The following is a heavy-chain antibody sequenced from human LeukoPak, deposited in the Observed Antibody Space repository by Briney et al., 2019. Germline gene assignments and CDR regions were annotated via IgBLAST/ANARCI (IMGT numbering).Heavy chain of an antibody. J-gene: IGHJ5*02. V-gene: IGHV1-2*02. Sequence: ASVKVSCKASGYTFTGYYMHWVRQAPGQGLEWMGWINPNSGGINYAQKFQGRVTMTRDTSISTAYMELSRLRSDDTAVYYCASTAGLYCSGGSCYEGPNWFDPWGQGTLVTVSS. CDR1: GYTFTGYY. D-gene: IGHD2-15*01. CDR2: INPNSGGI. CDR3: ASTAGLYCSGGSCYEGPNWFDP.